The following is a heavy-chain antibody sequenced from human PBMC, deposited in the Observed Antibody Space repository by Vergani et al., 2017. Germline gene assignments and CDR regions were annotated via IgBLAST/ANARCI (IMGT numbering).Heavy chain of an antibody. CDR2: ISGSGGST. CDR1: GFTFSSYA. V-gene: IGHV3-23*01. J-gene: IGHJ4*02. Sequence: EVQLLESGGGLVQPGGSLRLSCAASGFTFSSYAMSWVRQAPGKGLEWVSAISGSGGSTYYADSVKGRFTISRDNSKTTLYLQMNSLRAEDTAVYYCAKAWYRKQLRFLEWLAYYFDYWGQGTLVTVSS. CDR3: AKAWYRKQLRFLEWLAYYFDY. D-gene: IGHD3-3*01.